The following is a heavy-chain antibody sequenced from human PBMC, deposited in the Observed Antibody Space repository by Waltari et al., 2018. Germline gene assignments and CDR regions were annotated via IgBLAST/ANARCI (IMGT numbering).Heavy chain of an antibody. CDR3: ARGDWNYWAFDI. Sequence: QVQLQESGPGLVKPSQTLSLTCTVSGGSISSGSYYWSWLRQPAGKGLEWIGRIYTSGSTNYNPSLKSRVTISVDTSKNQFSLKLSSVTAADTAVYYCARGDWNYWAFDIWGQGTMVTVSS. J-gene: IGHJ3*02. D-gene: IGHD1-7*01. CDR1: GGSISSGSYY. V-gene: IGHV4-61*02. CDR2: IYTSGST.